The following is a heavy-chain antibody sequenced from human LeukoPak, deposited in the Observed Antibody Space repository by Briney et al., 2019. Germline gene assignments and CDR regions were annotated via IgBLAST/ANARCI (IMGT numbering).Heavy chain of an antibody. CDR2: ISGDSISI. CDR3: GKGSRLRPFDY. J-gene: IGHJ4*02. CDR1: GFTFSSYA. Sequence: GGSLRLSCAASGFTFSSYAMTWVRQAPGEGLEWVSAISGDSISIYYADSVKGRFTVSRDNSKNTLYLQMNSRRVEDTAVYYCGKGSRLRPFDYWGQGTLVTVSS. V-gene: IGHV3-23*01. D-gene: IGHD6-13*01.